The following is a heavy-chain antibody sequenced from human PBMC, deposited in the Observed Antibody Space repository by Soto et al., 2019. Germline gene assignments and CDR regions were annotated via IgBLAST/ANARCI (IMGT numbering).Heavy chain of an antibody. Sequence: QVQLQESGPGLVKPSGTLSLTCAVSGASISSYRWWTWVRQPPGRGLEWIGEIYQSGTTNYHPSLRSRVSMSVDQSRNQFSLNLNSVTAADTAVYYCARGGDYTLDYWGQGTLVTVSS. J-gene: IGHJ4*02. D-gene: IGHD2-2*02. V-gene: IGHV4-4*02. CDR1: GASISSYRW. CDR2: IYQSGTT. CDR3: ARGGDYTLDY.